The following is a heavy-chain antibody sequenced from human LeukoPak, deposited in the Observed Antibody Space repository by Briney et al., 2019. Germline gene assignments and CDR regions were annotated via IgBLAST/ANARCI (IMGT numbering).Heavy chain of an antibody. Sequence: PGGSLRLPCAASGFTFSSFDMSWVRQAPGKGLEWVSGISGSGGSTNYADSVKGQFTISRDNSKNTLYLQMNSLRAEDTAVYHCAKGRKSYYYGMDVWGQGTTVTVSS. J-gene: IGHJ6*02. V-gene: IGHV3-23*01. CDR3: AKGRKSYYYGMDV. CDR1: GFTFSSFD. CDR2: ISGSGGST.